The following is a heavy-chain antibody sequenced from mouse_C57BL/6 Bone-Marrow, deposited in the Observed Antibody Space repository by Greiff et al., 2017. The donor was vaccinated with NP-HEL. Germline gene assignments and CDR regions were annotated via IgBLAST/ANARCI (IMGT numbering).Heavy chain of an antibody. D-gene: IGHD2-4*01. CDR2: ISSGGDYI. V-gene: IGHV5-9-1*02. CDR1: GFTFSSYA. CDR3: TREDYRRDYFDY. Sequence: EVKLMESGEGLVKPGGSLKLSCAASGFTFSSYAMSWVRQTPEKRLEWVAYISSGGDYIYYADTVKGRFTISRDNARNTLYLQMSILKSEDTAMYYCTREDYRRDYFDYWGQGTTLTVSS. J-gene: IGHJ2*01.